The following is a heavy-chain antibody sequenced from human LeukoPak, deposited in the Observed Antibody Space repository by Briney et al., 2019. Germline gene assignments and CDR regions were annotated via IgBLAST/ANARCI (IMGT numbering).Heavy chain of an antibody. V-gene: IGHV3-15*01. CDR1: GFTFSNAW. CDR2: IKSKTDAGTT. J-gene: IGHJ4*02. D-gene: IGHD4-17*01. CDR3: ARVLWNGDYPRFDY. Sequence: GGSLRLSCAASGFTFSNAWMSWVRQAPGKGLEWVGRIKSKTDAGTTDYAAPVKGRFTISRDDSKNTLHLQMNSLRAEDTAVYYCARVLWNGDYPRFDYWGQGTLVTVSS.